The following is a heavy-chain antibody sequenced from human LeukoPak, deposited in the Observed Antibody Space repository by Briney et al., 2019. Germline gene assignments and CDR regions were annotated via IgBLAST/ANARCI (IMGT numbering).Heavy chain of an antibody. Sequence: GGSLRLSCAASGFTFSSYSMNWVRQAPGKGLEWVSYISSSSSTIYYADSVKGRFTISRDNAKNSLYLQMNSLRAEDTAVYYCARGATSGATWGYINDYWGQGTLVTVSS. CDR1: GFTFSSYS. D-gene: IGHD5-24*01. CDR3: ARGATSGATWGYINDY. V-gene: IGHV3-48*04. J-gene: IGHJ4*02. CDR2: ISSSSSTI.